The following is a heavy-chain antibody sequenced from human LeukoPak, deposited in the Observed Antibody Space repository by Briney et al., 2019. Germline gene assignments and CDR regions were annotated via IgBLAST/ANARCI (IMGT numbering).Heavy chain of an antibody. CDR3: ARSFKQGYCSGGSCYSMVRPFGGHYEASY. CDR1: GGTFSSYA. J-gene: IGHJ4*02. D-gene: IGHD2-15*01. V-gene: IGHV1-69*13. Sequence: GASVKVSCKASGGTFSSYAISWVRQAPGQGLEWMRRIIPIFGTANYAQKFKGRVTITADESTSTAYMELSSPRSEDTAVYYCARSFKQGYCSGGSCYSMVRPFGGHYEASYWGQGTLVTVSS. CDR2: IIPIFGTA.